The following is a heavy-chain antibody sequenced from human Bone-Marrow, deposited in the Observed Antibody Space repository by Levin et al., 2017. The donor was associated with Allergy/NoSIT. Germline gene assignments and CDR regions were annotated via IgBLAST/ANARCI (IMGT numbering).Heavy chain of an antibody. CDR1: GFSFSNYG. CDR2: ISYDGSKE. J-gene: IGHJ4*02. Sequence: GGSLRLSCRGSGFSFSNYGIHWVRQAPGKGLEWLALISYDGSKEDYLDSVKGRFSISRDNSKNTVFLQMNKLTPEDTAVYYCAKNWDNVVDLPPFDYWGQGTLVTVSS. CDR3: AKNWDNVVDLPPFDY. V-gene: IGHV3-30*18. D-gene: IGHD2-15*01.